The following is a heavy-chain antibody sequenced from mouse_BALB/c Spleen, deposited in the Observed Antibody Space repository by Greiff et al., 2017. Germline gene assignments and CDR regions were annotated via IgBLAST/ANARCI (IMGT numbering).Heavy chain of an antibody. J-gene: IGHJ3*01. Sequence: EVQLVESGGGLVQPGGSRKLSCAASGFTFSSFGMHWVRQAPEKGLEWVAYISSGSSTIYYADTVKGRFTISRDNPKNTLFLQMTSLRSEDTAMYYCASMITGAWFAYWGQGTLVTVSA. CDR3: ASMITGAWFAY. CDR2: ISSGSSTI. V-gene: IGHV5-17*02. CDR1: GFTFSSFG. D-gene: IGHD2-4*01.